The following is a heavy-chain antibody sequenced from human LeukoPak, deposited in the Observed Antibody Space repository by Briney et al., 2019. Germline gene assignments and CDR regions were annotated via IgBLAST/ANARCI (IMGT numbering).Heavy chain of an antibody. D-gene: IGHD3-3*01. V-gene: IGHV4-61*01. J-gene: IGHJ6*02. CDR3: ARASITIFGVAYGMDV. CDR2: IYYSGST. Sequence: SETLSLTCTVSGGSVSSGSYYWSWIRQPPGKGLGWIGYIYYSGSTNYNPSLKSRVTISVDTSKNQFSLKLSSVTAADTAVYYCARASITIFGVAYGMDVWGQGTTVTVSS. CDR1: GGSVSSGSYY.